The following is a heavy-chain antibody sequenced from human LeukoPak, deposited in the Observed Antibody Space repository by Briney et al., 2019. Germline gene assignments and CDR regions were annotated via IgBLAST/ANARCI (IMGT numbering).Heavy chain of an antibody. V-gene: IGHV5-51*01. CDR1: GYSFTSYW. CDR2: IYPGDSDT. J-gene: IGHJ4*02. Sequence: GESLKISCKGSGYSFTSYWIGWVRQMPGKGLEWMGIIYPGDSDTRYSPSFQGQVTISADKSISTASLQWSSLKASDTAMYYCARSYYDFWSGYYPFDYWGQGTLVTVSS. CDR3: ARSYYDFWSGYYPFDY. D-gene: IGHD3-3*01.